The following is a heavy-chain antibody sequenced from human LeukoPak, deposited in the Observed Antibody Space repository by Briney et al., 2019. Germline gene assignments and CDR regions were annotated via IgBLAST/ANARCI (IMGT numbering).Heavy chain of an antibody. Sequence: GGSLGLSCAASGFTFSSYSMNWVRQAPGKGLEWVSYISSSSDTIYYADSVEGRFTISRDNAKNSLYLQMNSLRDEDTAVYYCAREAIFGVVRQYFFDCWGQGTLVTVSS. V-gene: IGHV3-48*02. D-gene: IGHD3-3*01. J-gene: IGHJ4*02. CDR1: GFTFSSYS. CDR3: AREAIFGVVRQYFFDC. CDR2: ISSSSDTI.